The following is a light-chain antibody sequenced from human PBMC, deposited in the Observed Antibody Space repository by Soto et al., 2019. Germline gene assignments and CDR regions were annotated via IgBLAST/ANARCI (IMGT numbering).Light chain of an antibody. Sequence: DIQMTQSPSSLSSSVGDRFTITCRASQDISSWLAWYQQKPEKAPKSLIYAASNLQSGVPSRFSGSGSGTDFTLTISSLQPEDFATYYCQQYNSYPVTFGGGTKVDI. CDR2: AAS. CDR1: QDISSW. CDR3: QQYNSYPVT. V-gene: IGKV1D-16*01. J-gene: IGKJ4*01.